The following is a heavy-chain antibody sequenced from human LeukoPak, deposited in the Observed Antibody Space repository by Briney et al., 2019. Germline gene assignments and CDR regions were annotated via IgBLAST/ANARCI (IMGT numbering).Heavy chain of an antibody. D-gene: IGHD5-24*01. CDR2: IWYDGSNK. V-gene: IGHV3-33*01. Sequence: GGSLRLSCAASGFTFSSYGMPWVRQAPGKGLEWVAVIWYDGSNKYYADSVKGRFTISRDNSKNTLYLQMNSLRAEDTAVYYCARDRRDGYNAFDYWGQGTLVTVSS. J-gene: IGHJ4*02. CDR1: GFTFSSYG. CDR3: ARDRRDGYNAFDY.